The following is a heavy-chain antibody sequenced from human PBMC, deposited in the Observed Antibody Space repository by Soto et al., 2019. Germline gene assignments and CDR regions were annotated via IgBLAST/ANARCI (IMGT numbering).Heavy chain of an antibody. CDR3: ARGGDGYNSLDNGY. J-gene: IGHJ4*02. D-gene: IGHD2-21*01. Sequence: SETLSLTCTVSGGSISSSSYYWGWIRQPPGKGLEWIGSIYYSGSTYYNPSLKSRVTISVDTSKNQFSLRAEDTAVYYCARGGDGYNSLDNGYWGQGTLVTVSS. CDR1: GGSISSSSYY. CDR2: IYYSGST. V-gene: IGHV4-39*01.